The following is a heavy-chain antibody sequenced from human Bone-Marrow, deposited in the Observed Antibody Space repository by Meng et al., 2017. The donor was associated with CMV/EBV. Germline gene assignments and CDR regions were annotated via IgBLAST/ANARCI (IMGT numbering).Heavy chain of an antibody. D-gene: IGHD1-7*01. Sequence: GESLKISCAASGFPFSAFWMHWVRQLPGKGLVWVSRIDPDGTTTGYADSVKGRFAIFRDNAKNTLYLQMNNLRAEDTAIYYCARDYWGTAGYWGQGTVVTVS. V-gene: IGHV3-74*01. CDR3: ARDYWGTAGY. J-gene: IGHJ1*01. CDR2: IDPDGTTT. CDR1: GFPFSAFW.